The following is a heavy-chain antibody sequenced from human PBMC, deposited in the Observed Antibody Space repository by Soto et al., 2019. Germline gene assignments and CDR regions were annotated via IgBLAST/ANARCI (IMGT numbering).Heavy chain of an antibody. D-gene: IGHD2-15*01. CDR1: GFTFCIHA. J-gene: IGHJ6*02. V-gene: IGHV3-23*01. CDR3: GKGSAATNYFYYATDV. Sequence: PGGSPRLSCASSGFTFCIHAIIWVRQDPVKGLEWVSFISGSGGSTYYADSVKGRFTISRDNSKKTLYLQMNSLRGEDTAVYYCGKGSAATNYFYYATDVWGQGTTVTVSS. CDR2: ISGSGGST.